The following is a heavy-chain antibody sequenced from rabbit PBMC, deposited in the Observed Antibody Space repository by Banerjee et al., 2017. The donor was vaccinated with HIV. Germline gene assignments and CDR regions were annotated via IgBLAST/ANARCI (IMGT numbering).Heavy chain of an antibody. CDR3: ARGGYSGISYCNL. V-gene: IGHV1S45*01. CDR1: GFSFSSSYW. Sequence: QEQLEESGGDLVKPEGSLTLTCTASGFSFSSSYWICWVRQAPGKGLEWIGCTDTITYYASWAKGRFTISKTSSTTVTLQMTSLTAADTATYFCARGGYSGISYCNLWGPGTLVTVS. J-gene: IGHJ4*01. CDR2: TDTIT. D-gene: IGHD8-1*01.